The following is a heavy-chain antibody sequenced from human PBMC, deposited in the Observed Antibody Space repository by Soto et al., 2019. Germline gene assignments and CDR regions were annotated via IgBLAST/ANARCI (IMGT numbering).Heavy chain of an antibody. Sequence: QVQLVQSGAEVKKPGASVKVSCRASGYTFTNYYIHWVRQAPGQGLEWMGIINPSGSTTYAQKFQGRVTLTRDTSTSTGYMELSRLRSEDAAVEYCAREAGVAIFGVVSYYGMDVWGQGTTVTVSS. CDR3: AREAGVAIFGVVSYYGMDV. CDR2: INPSGST. V-gene: IGHV1-46*01. D-gene: IGHD3-3*02. J-gene: IGHJ6*02. CDR1: GYTFTNYY.